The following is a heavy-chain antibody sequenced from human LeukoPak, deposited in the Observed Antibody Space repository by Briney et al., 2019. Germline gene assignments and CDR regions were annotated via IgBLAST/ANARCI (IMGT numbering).Heavy chain of an antibody. CDR2: IYYSGST. CDR3: ARRDGTFDI. CDR1: GGSISSSSYY. V-gene: IGHV4-39*01. Sequence: SETLSLTCTVSGGSISSSSYYWGWIRQPPGKGLEWIGSIYYSGSTYYNPSLKSRVTISVDTSKNQFSLKLSSVTAADTAAYYCARRDGTFDIWGQGTMVTVSS. D-gene: IGHD1-26*01. J-gene: IGHJ3*02.